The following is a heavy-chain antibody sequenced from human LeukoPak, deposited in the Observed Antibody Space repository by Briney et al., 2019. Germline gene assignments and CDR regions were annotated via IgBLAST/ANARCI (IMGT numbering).Heavy chain of an antibody. CDR3: ARDRLQYSYGYDY. V-gene: IGHV3-11*05. CDR1: GFTFSDFY. CDR2: ISSTGSYT. Sequence: GGSLSLSCAASGFTFSDFYKSWIRQPPGKGLEWVSYISSTGSYTDYADSVKGRFTISRDNAKNALYLQMNSLRAEDTAVYYCARDRLQYSYGYDYWGQGTLVTVSS. J-gene: IGHJ4*02. D-gene: IGHD5-18*01.